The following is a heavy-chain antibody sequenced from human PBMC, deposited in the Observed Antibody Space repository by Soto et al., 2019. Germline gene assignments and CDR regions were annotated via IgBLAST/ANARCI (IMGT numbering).Heavy chain of an antibody. CDR3: TRLVPAAGCDY. CDR2: ISAGGGSP. D-gene: IGHD6-13*01. CDR1: GFTFSDYA. Sequence: EVQLLESGGGLVQPGGSPRLSCAASGFTFSDYAMSWVRQAPGKGLEWVSSISAGGGSPYYADSVKGRFTISRDNSKNTLYLQMNSLRAEDTAVYFCTRLVPAAGCDYWGQGTLVTVSS. V-gene: IGHV3-23*01. J-gene: IGHJ4*02.